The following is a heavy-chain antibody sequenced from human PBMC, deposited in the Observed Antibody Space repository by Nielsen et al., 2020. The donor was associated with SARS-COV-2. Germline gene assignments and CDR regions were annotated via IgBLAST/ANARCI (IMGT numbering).Heavy chain of an antibody. CDR3: AAETATVTTSGDY. D-gene: IGHD4-17*01. V-gene: IGHV3-11*04. J-gene: IGHJ4*02. Sequence: GGSLRLSCAASGFTFSDYYMSWIRQAPGKGLEWVSYISSSGSTIYYADSVKGRFTISRDNAKNSLYLQMNNLRAEDTAVYYCAAETATVTTSGDYWGQGTLVTVSS. CDR1: GFTFSDYY. CDR2: ISSSGSTI.